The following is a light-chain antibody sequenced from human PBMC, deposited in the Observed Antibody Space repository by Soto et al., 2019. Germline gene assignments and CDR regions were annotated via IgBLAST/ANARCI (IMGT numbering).Light chain of an antibody. CDR1: SSNIGRGYD. V-gene: IGLV1-40*01. CDR3: RSYNSSRSGYV. CDR2: GVS. J-gene: IGLJ1*01. Sequence: QSALTQPASVSGSPGQRVTISCTGTSSNIGRGYDVHWYQQLPGTAPKLMIYGVSNRPSGVSDRFSGSKSGNSASLTISGLQAEDEADYYCRSYNSSRSGYVFGAGTKLTVL.